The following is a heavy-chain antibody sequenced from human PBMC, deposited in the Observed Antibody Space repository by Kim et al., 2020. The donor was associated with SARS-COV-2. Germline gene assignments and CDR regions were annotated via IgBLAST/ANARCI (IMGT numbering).Heavy chain of an antibody. V-gene: IGHV3-11*01. CDR2: ISSSGSTI. CDR1: GFTFSDYY. J-gene: IGHJ6*02. Sequence: GGSLRLSCAASGFTFSDYYMSWIRQAPGKGLEWVSYISSSGSTIYYADSVKGRFTISRDNAKNSLYLQMNSLRAEDTAVYYCARSGLPTYYYYYGMDVWGQGTTVTVSS. CDR3: ARSGLPTYYYYYGMDV. D-gene: IGHD6-25*01.